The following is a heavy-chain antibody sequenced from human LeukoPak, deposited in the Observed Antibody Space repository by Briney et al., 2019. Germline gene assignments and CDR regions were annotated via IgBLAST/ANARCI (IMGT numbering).Heavy chain of an antibody. Sequence: PGRSLRLSCAASGFTFSSYSMNWVRQAPGKGLEWVSSISSSSSYIYYAESVKGRFTISRDNAKNSLYLQMNSLRAEDTAVYYCARVVGSSPRERRHFDYWGQGTLVTVSS. D-gene: IGHD6-6*01. V-gene: IGHV3-21*01. CDR3: ARVVGSSPRERRHFDY. J-gene: IGHJ4*02. CDR2: ISSSSSYI. CDR1: GFTFSSYS.